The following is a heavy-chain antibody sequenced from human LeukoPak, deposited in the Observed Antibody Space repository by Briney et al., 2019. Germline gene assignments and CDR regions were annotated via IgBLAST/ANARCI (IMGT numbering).Heavy chain of an antibody. CDR2: IQNIGTT. CDR3: ARGDGNWFDP. J-gene: IGHJ5*02. V-gene: IGHV4-59*11. CDR1: GGSINSRY. Sequence: SETLSLTCTVSGGSINSRYWSWLRQPPGKGLEWIGYIQNIGTTSYNPSLKSRVTISIDTSRTHFSLKLTSVTAADTAIYYCARGDGNWFDPWGQGTLVTVSS. D-gene: IGHD5-24*01.